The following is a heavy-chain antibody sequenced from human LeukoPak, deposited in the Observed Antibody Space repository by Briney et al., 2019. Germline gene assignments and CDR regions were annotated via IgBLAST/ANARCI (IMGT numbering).Heavy chain of an antibody. CDR3: ARDLSNWNSVWAF. CDR2: IYTSGST. V-gene: IGHV4-61*02. CDR1: VGSISGGNYY. J-gene: IGHJ4*02. D-gene: IGHD1-7*01. Sequence: SETLSLTCTVSVGSISGGNYYWSWIRQPAGKGLEWIGRIYTSGSTNYSPSLKSRVTILVDTSKNQFSLKLSSVTAADTAVYYCARDLSNWNSVWAFWGQGTLVTVSS.